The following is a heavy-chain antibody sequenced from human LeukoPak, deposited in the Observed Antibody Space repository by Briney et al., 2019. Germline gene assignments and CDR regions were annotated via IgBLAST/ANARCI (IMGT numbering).Heavy chain of an antibody. V-gene: IGHV3-20*04. D-gene: IGHD6-13*01. CDR1: GFTFDDYG. J-gene: IGHJ5*02. CDR3: ARANIAAAGNRNWFDP. Sequence: PGGSLRLSCAASGFTFDDYGMSWVRQAPGKGLEWVSGINWNGGSTGYADSVKGRFTISRDNAKNSLYLQMNSLRAEDTALYYCARANIAAAGNRNWFDPWGQGTLVTVSS. CDR2: INWNGGST.